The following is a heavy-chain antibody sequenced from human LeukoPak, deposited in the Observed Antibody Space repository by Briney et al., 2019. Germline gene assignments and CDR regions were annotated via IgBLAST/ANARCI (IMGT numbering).Heavy chain of an antibody. J-gene: IGHJ5*02. CDR1: GGSISSGGYS. Sequence: SQTLSLTCAVSGGSISSGGYSWSWIRQPPGKGLEWIGYIYHSGSTYYNPPLKSRVTISVDRSKNQFSLKLSSVTAADTAVYYCARDRTAGDNWFDPWGQGTLVTVSS. CDR3: ARDRTAGDNWFDP. CDR2: IYHSGST. D-gene: IGHD7-27*01. V-gene: IGHV4-30-2*01.